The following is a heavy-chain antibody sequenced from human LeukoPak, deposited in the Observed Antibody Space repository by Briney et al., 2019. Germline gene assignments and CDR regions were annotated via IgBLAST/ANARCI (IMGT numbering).Heavy chain of an antibody. D-gene: IGHD1-26*01. CDR3: ARAPNIGSYWPLDY. CDR2: VNWNGYST. J-gene: IGHJ4*02. CDR1: GFKFEDYG. Sequence: GSLRLSCAASGFKFEDYGLSWVRQPPGKGLEWVSGVNWNGYSTGYGDSVKGRFTISRDNAKSSLYLQMNSLRAEDTALYYCARAPNIGSYWPLDYWGQGALVTVSS. V-gene: IGHV3-20*04.